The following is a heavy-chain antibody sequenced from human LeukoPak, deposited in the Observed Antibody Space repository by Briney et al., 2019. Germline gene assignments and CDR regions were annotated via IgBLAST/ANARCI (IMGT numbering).Heavy chain of an antibody. CDR3: ANGYSYGYIDY. V-gene: IGHV3-30*18. Sequence: GGSLRLSCAASGFTFSSYGMHWVRQAPGRGLEWVAVISYDGSNKYYADSVKGRFTISRDNSKNTLYLQMNSLRAEDTAVCYCANGYSYGYIDYWGQGTLVTVSS. CDR2: ISYDGSNK. CDR1: GFTFSSYG. J-gene: IGHJ4*02. D-gene: IGHD5-18*01.